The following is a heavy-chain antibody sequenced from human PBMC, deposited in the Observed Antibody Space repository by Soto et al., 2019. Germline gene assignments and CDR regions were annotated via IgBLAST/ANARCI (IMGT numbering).Heavy chain of an antibody. CDR2: ISSSGSTI. J-gene: IGHJ6*02. Sequence: GGSLRLSCAATGFTFSSYEMNWVRQAPGKGLEWVSYISSSGSTIYYADSVKCRFTISRDNAKNSLYLQMNSLRAEDTAVYYCARDLISYDFWSAYYEVPYGMDGSGQGTKGTV. CDR3: ARDLISYDFWSAYYEVPYGMDG. D-gene: IGHD3-3*01. CDR1: GFTFSSYE. V-gene: IGHV3-48*03.